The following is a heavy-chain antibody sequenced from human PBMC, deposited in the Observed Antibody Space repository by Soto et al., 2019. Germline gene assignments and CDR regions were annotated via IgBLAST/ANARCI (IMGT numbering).Heavy chain of an antibody. Sequence: EVQLVESGGGFVRPGSTLRRSCTASGFSFSDHYIDWDRQAPGKGQEMVVRTKNPAYRVTTEYASALKGRFTNSRDDSEDSIYLQMHSLQPQDTALNYCLTSIPSSKWSGFDSWGQGTVVTVSP. D-gene: IGHD6-19*01. CDR1: GFSFSDHY. CDR3: LTSIPSSKWSGFDS. CDR2: TKNPAYRVTT. V-gene: IGHV3-72*01. J-gene: IGHJ4*02.